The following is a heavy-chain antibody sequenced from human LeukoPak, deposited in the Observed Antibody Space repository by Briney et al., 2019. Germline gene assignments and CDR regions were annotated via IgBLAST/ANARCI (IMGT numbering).Heavy chain of an antibody. Sequence: SVKVSCKASGGTFSSYAISWVRQAPGQGLEWMGRIIPILGIANYAQKLQGRVTMTTDTSTSTVYMELRSLRSDDTAVYYCAREGDYGDPSEYFQHWGQGTLVTVSS. V-gene: IGHV1-69*04. CDR2: IIPILGIA. D-gene: IGHD4-17*01. J-gene: IGHJ1*01. CDR1: GGTFSSYA. CDR3: AREGDYGDPSEYFQH.